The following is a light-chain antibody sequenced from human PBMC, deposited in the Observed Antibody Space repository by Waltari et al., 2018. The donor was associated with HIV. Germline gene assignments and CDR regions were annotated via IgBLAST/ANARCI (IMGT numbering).Light chain of an antibody. CDR1: KSGDKY. J-gene: IGLJ3*02. CDR3: QAWDSSTVWV. V-gene: IGLV3-1*01. Sequence: SYELTQPPSVSVSPGQPASLPCSGAKSGDKYACWYQQKPGQSPVLVIYQDSKRPSGIPERFSGSNSGNTATLTISGTQAMDEADYYCQAWDSSTVWVFGGGTKLTVL. CDR2: QDS.